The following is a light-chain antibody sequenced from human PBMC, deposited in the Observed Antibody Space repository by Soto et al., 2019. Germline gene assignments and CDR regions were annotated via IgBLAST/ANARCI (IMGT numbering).Light chain of an antibody. Sequence: EIGMTQTPATLSVSPGEGATLSCRASQTVSSNLAWYQQKPGQPPRLLIYGASTRSTGIAARFSGSGPGSGFKSYISGLQSEAFALYDCHPYNNWTLTLGGGTQVEVK. CDR3: HPYNNWTLT. J-gene: IGKJ4*01. CDR1: QTVSSN. CDR2: GAS. V-gene: IGKV3-15*01.